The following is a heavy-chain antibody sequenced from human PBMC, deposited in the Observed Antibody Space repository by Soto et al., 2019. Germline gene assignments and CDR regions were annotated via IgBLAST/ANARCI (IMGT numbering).Heavy chain of an antibody. Sequence: GASVKVSCKASGGTFSSYAISWVRQAPGQGLEWMGGIIPIFGTANYAQKFQGRVRITADKSTSTAYMELSSLRSEDTAVYYCARSKVVIKADFDYWGQGTLVTVSS. D-gene: IGHD3-22*01. CDR1: GGTFSSYA. CDR2: IIPIFGTA. CDR3: ARSKVVIKADFDY. V-gene: IGHV1-69*06. J-gene: IGHJ4*02.